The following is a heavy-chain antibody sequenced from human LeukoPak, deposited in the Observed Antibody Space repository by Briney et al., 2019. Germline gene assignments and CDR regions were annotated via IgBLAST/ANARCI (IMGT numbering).Heavy chain of an antibody. V-gene: IGHV4-59*01. D-gene: IGHD3-10*01. CDR2: IYYSGST. CDR3: ARVVRFGELLPDY. CDR1: GGSISSYY. Sequence: SETLSLTCTVSGGSISSYYWSRIRQPPGKGLEWIGYIYYSGSTSYNPSLKSRVTISVDTSKNQFSLKLSSVTAADTAVYYCARVVRFGELLPDYWGQGTLVTVPS. J-gene: IGHJ4*02.